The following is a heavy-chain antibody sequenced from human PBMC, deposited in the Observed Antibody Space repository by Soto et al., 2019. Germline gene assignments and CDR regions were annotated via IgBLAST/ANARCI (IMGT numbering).Heavy chain of an antibody. D-gene: IGHD2-15*01. CDR3: ARHRVVAAIPNWFDP. CDR1: GYSFTSYW. J-gene: IGHJ5*02. Sequence: PGESLKISCKGSGYSFTSYWISWVRQMPGKGLEWMGRIDPSDSYTNYSPSFQGHVTISADKSISTAYLQWSSLKASDTAMYYCARHRVVAAIPNWFDPWGQGTLVTVSS. V-gene: IGHV5-10-1*01. CDR2: IDPSDSYT.